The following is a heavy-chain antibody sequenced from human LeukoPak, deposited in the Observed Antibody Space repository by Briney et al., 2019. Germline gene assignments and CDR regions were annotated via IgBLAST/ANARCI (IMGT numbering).Heavy chain of an antibody. D-gene: IGHD3-10*01. CDR1: GFTFSDYY. V-gene: IGHV3-11*01. J-gene: IGHJ4*02. Sequence: PGGSLRLSCAASGFTFSDYYMSWIRQAPGKGLEWVSCISSSGSTIYYADSVKGRFTISRDNAKNSLYLQMNSLRAEDTAVYYCARDPSLGSGSYYFDYWGQGTLVTVSS. CDR3: ARDPSLGSGSYYFDY. CDR2: ISSSGSTI.